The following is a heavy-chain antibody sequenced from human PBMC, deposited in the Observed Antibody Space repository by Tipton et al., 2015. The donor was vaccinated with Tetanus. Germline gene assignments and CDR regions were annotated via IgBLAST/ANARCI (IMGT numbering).Heavy chain of an antibody. V-gene: IGHV1-2*02. CDR1: GYTFTSYG. CDR3: ARDRMTTVTNAYYYGMDV. J-gene: IGHJ6*02. CDR2: INPNSGGT. Sequence: QSGAEVKKPGASVKVSCKASGYTFTSYGISWVRQAPGQGLEWMGWINPNSGGTNYAQKFQGRVTMTRDTSISTAYMELSRLRSDDTAVYYCARDRMTTVTNAYYYGMDVWGQGTTVTVSS. D-gene: IGHD4-17*01.